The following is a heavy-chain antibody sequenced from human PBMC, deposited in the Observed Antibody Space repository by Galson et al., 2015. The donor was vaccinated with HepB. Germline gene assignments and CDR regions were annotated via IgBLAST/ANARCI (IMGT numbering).Heavy chain of an antibody. CDR1: GFTFSSYG. V-gene: IGHV3-33*08. CDR2: IWYDGSNK. Sequence: SLRLSCAASGFTFSSYGMHWVRQAPGKGLEWVAVIWYDGSNKYYADSVKGRFTISRDNSKNTLYLQMNSLRAEDTAVYYCARGYGSLHYLDYWGQGTLVTVSS. J-gene: IGHJ4*02. D-gene: IGHD3-10*01. CDR3: ARGYGSLHYLDY.